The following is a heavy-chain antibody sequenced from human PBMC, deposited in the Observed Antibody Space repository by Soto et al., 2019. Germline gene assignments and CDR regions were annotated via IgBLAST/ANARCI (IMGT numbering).Heavy chain of an antibody. Sequence: EVQLVESGGGLVQPGGSLRLSCAASGFSFCNYAMDWVRQAPGKGLEWVSYISGSSSNICYADSVKGRFTISRDNAKSSVYLQMNSLRADDTAVYYCARDPSRGSDWARYLDLWGRGTLVTVSS. J-gene: IGHJ2*01. V-gene: IGHV3-48*01. CDR1: GFSFCNYA. CDR3: ARDPSRGSDWARYLDL. D-gene: IGHD1-26*01. CDR2: ISGSSSNI.